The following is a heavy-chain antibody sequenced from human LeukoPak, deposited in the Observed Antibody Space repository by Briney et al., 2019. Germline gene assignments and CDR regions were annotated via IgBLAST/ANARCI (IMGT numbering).Heavy chain of an antibody. Sequence: SETLSLTCTVSGGSISSYYWSWIRRPPGKGLEWVGYLYYSGSTNYNPSLKSRVTISVDTSKNQFSLKLSSVTAADTAVYYCARRSLYGDYLYWGQGTLVTVSS. J-gene: IGHJ4*02. D-gene: IGHD4-17*01. CDR3: ARRSLYGDYLY. CDR2: LYYSGST. CDR1: GGSISSYY. V-gene: IGHV4-59*08.